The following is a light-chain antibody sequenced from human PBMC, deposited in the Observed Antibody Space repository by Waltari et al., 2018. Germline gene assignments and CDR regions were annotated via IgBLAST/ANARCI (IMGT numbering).Light chain of an antibody. CDR1: DLGSKA. V-gene: IGLV3-21*02. J-gene: IGLJ2*01. CDR3: QVWDSSSDQHVV. CDR2: DDS. Sequence: SYVLTQPPSVSVAPGQTATFTCGGNDLGSKAVHWYQQRPGQAPVLVIHDDSDRPSGISERFSGSKSGNTATLAVTRVEAGDEADYYCQVWDSSSDQHVVFGGGTKLTVL.